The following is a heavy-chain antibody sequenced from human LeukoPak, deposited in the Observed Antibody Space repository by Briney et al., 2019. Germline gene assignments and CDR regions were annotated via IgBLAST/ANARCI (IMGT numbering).Heavy chain of an antibody. Sequence: ASVKVSCKASGGTFSSYAISWVRQAPGQGLEWMGGIIPIFGTANYAQKFQGRVTITTDESTSTAYMELSGLRSEDTAVYYCALHEDRSSEFDYWGQGTLVTVSS. V-gene: IGHV1-69*05. CDR1: GGTFSSYA. J-gene: IGHJ4*02. D-gene: IGHD3-22*01. CDR2: IIPIFGTA. CDR3: ALHEDRSSEFDY.